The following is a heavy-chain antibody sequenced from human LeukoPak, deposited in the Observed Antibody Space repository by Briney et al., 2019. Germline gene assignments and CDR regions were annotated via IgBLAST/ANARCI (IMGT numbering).Heavy chain of an antibody. Sequence: GASVKVSCKASGYTFTGYYIHWVRQAPGQGLEWMGWINADNSGTNYAQKFQGRVTMTRDTSISTAYMELSRLRSDDTAVYYCARLLAEGNYWGQGTLVTVSS. J-gene: IGHJ4*02. D-gene: IGHD3-10*01. CDR2: INADNSGT. CDR1: GYTFTGYY. V-gene: IGHV1-2*02. CDR3: ARLLAEGNY.